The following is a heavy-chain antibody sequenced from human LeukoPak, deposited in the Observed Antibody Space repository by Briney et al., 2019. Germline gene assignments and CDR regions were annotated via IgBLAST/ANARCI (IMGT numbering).Heavy chain of an antibody. CDR1: GGSISSYY. Sequence: PSETLSLTCTDSGGSISSYYWSWIRQPPGKGLEWIGYIYYSGSTNYNPSLKSRVTISVDTSKNQFSLKLSSVTAADTAVYYCARVGDSGSPDYWGQGTLVTVS. J-gene: IGHJ4*02. D-gene: IGHD3-22*01. CDR3: ARVGDSGSPDY. V-gene: IGHV4-59*01. CDR2: IYYSGST.